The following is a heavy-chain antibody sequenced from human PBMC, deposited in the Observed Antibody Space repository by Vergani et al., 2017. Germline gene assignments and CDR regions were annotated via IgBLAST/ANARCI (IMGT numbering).Heavy chain of an antibody. J-gene: IGHJ6*03. Sequence: QVQLQQWGAGLLKPSETLSLTCAVYGGSFSGYYWSWIRQPPGKGLEWIGEINHSGSTNYNPSLKSRVTISVDTSKNQFSLKLSSVTAADTAVYYCARGSRIVVVPAASPNYYYYMDVWGKGTTVTVSS. V-gene: IGHV4-34*01. CDR3: ARGSRIVVVPAASPNYYYYMDV. D-gene: IGHD2-2*01. CDR2: INHSGST. CDR1: GGSFSGYY.